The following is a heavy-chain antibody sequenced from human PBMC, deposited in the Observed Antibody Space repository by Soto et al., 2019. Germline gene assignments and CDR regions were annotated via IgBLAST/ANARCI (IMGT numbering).Heavy chain of an antibody. Sequence: PGGSLRLSCAASGFTFNNYAMGWVRQAPGKGLEWVSAITGSGSGTYYLDSVKGRFTISRDNSKNTLYLQMNSLRAEDTAIYYCAKLGSSSWSPHYYFDYWGQGTPVTVSS. J-gene: IGHJ4*02. CDR1: GFTFNNYA. CDR3: AKLGSSSWSPHYYFDY. V-gene: IGHV3-23*01. D-gene: IGHD2-2*01. CDR2: ITGSGSGT.